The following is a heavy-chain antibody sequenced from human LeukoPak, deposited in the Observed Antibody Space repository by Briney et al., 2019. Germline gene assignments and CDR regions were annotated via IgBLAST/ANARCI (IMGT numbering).Heavy chain of an antibody. CDR1: GGSISSGDYY. D-gene: IGHD6-19*01. CDR3: ARSKQWLVRGRPPSAFDY. Sequence: SETLSLTCTVSGGSISSGDYYSRWVREPPGKGLEWIGYIYYSGSTYYNPSLKSRITISVDSSRNQFSLKLSSVTAADTAVYYCARSKQWLVRGRPPSAFDYWGQGTLVTVSS. CDR2: IYYSGST. V-gene: IGHV4-30-4*01. J-gene: IGHJ4*02.